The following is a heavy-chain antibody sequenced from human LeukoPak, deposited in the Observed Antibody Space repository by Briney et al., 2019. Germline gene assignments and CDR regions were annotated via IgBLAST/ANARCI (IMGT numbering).Heavy chain of an antibody. J-gene: IGHJ4*02. CDR1: GFTFSSYA. D-gene: IGHD2-2*01. Sequence: GGSLRLSCAASGFTFSSYAMSWVRQAPGKGLEWVSAISGSAGSTYYADSVKGRFTISRDNSKNTLYLQMNSLRAEDTAVYYCAKAPGYCSSTSCYLTSFFDYWGQGTLVTVSS. CDR3: AKAPGYCSSTSCYLTSFFDY. CDR2: ISGSAGST. V-gene: IGHV3-23*01.